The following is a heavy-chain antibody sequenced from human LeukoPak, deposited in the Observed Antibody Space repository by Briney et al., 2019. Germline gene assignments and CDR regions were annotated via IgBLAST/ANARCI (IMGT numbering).Heavy chain of an antibody. CDR2: IYTSGST. CDR3: ASGFYHYYFDY. J-gene: IGHJ4*02. Sequence: SQTLSLTCTVSGGSISSGSYYWSWIRQPAGKGLEWIGRIYTSGSTNYNPSLKSRVTISVDTSKSQFSLRLSSVTAADTAVYYCASGFYHYYFDYWGQGTLVTVSS. D-gene: IGHD2/OR15-2a*01. V-gene: IGHV4-61*02. CDR1: GGSISSGSYY.